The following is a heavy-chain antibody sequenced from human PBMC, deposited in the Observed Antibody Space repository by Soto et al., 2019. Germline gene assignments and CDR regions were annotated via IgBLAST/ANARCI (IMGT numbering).Heavy chain of an antibody. J-gene: IGHJ4*02. V-gene: IGHV3-23*01. D-gene: IGHD5-12*01. CDR2: ISSSGST. CDR1: GFTFSSQT. CDR3: AKGARDVDY. Sequence: EVQLLESGGGLVQPGGSLRLSCAASGFTFSSQTMSWVRQAPGKGLEWVSAISSSGSTSYTDSVEGRFTISKDSSKNTVYLQLNSLRVEDTAVYYCAKGARDVDYWGQGTLVTVSS.